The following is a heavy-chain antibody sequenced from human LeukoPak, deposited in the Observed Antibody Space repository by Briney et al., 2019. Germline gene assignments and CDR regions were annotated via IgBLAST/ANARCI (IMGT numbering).Heavy chain of an antibody. CDR2: IYYSGST. CDR3: ARDGDIDSRPLDY. Sequence: PSETLSLTCTVSGGSISSSSYYWGWIRQPPGKGLEWVGSIYYSGSTYYNPSLKSRVTISVDTSKNQFSLRLRSVTAADTAVYYCARDGDIDSRPLDYWGQGTLVTVSS. V-gene: IGHV4-39*07. CDR1: GGSISSSSYY. D-gene: IGHD7-27*01. J-gene: IGHJ4*02.